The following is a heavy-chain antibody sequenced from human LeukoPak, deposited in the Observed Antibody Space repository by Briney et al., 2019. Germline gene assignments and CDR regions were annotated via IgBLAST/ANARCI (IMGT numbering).Heavy chain of an antibody. CDR3: ARGQDARLSPYAFDI. J-gene: IGHJ3*02. CDR2: INHSGST. CDR1: GGSFSGYY. Sequence: SETLSLTCAVYGGSFSGYYWSWIRQPPGKGLDGIGEINHSGSTNHNASLKSRVTISVDTSKNQFSLKLSSVTAADTAVYYCARGQDARLSPYAFDIWGQGTMVTVSS. V-gene: IGHV4-34*01.